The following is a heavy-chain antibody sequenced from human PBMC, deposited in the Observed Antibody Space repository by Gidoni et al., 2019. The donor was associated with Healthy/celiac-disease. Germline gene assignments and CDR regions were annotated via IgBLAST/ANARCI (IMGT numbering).Heavy chain of an antibody. CDR3: ARALYDSSGYNLTNWFDP. Sequence: QVQLVESGGGVVQPGRSLRLSCAASGFPFSSYPMHWVRQAPGKGLEWVAVISYDGSNKYYADSVKGRFTISRDNSKNTLYLQMNSLRAEDTAVYYCARALYDSSGYNLTNWFDPWGQGTLVTVSS. CDR1: GFPFSSYP. D-gene: IGHD3-22*01. J-gene: IGHJ5*02. V-gene: IGHV3-30-3*01. CDR2: ISYDGSNK.